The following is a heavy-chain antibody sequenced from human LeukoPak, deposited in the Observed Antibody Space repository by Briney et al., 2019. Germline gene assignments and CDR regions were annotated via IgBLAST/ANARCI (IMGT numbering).Heavy chain of an antibody. V-gene: IGHV4-30-4*01. Sequence: PSGTLSLTCTVSGAPISTAGYYWTWIRQTPGEGLEWIGYIYYIGSVDYNPSLKSRLSISLDTSKNQFSLKLNSVTAADTAVYYCARDHSYYFGSETSTLDVWGQGTAVTVSS. D-gene: IGHD3-10*01. J-gene: IGHJ6*02. CDR2: IYYIGSV. CDR3: ARDHSYYFGSETSTLDV. CDR1: GAPISTAGYY.